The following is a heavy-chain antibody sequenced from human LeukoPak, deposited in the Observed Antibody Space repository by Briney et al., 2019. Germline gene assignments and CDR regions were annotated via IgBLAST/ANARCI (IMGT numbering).Heavy chain of an antibody. D-gene: IGHD2-2*01. Sequence: SETMSLTCAVYGGSFSGYYWSWIRQPPGKGLEWIGEINHSGSTNYNPSLKSRVTISVDTSKNQFSLKLSSVTAADTAVYYCARDLGVVVPAAPNWFDPWGQGTLVTVSS. CDR3: ARDLGVVVPAAPNWFDP. J-gene: IGHJ5*02. V-gene: IGHV4-34*01. CDR2: INHSGST. CDR1: GGSFSGYY.